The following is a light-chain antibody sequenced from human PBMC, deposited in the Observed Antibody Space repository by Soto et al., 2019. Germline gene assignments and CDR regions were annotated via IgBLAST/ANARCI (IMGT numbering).Light chain of an antibody. CDR2: GTS. CDR1: QSISSVY. Sequence: EIVLTQSPGTLSLSPGERAALSCRASQSISSVYLGWYQQKPGQAPRLLIYGTSSRATGIPDRFSGSGSGTDFTLTITRLEPEDFAVYFCQQYGSSPYTFGQGTKLEI. V-gene: IGKV3-20*01. CDR3: QQYGSSPYT. J-gene: IGKJ2*01.